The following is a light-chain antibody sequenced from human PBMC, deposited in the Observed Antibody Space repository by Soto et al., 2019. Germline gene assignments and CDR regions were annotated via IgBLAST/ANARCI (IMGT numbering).Light chain of an antibody. J-gene: IGKJ1*01. CDR2: GVS. Sequence: EIVLTQSPGTLSLSTGERATLSCRASQSGRDMYLAWYQQKPGQPPRLLIYGVSSRAYGIPDRFSGSGSGTDFTLTISRLEPEDFAVYYCQHYGYPQWTFGQGTKVDIK. CDR3: QHYGYPQWT. V-gene: IGKV3-20*01. CDR1: QSGRDMY.